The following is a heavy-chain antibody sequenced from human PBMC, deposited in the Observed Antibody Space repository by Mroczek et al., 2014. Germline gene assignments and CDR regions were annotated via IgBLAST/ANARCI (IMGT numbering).Heavy chain of an antibody. D-gene: IGHD6-13*01. Sequence: VQLVESGPGLVKPSETLSLTCTVSGGSISSYYWSWIRQPAGKGLEWIGRIYTSGSTNYNPSLKSRVTMSVDTSKNQFSLKLSSVTAADTAVYYCARDRRSLSRQQIPGDDAFDIVGPRDKWSPSLQ. J-gene: IGHJ3*02. CDR2: IYTSGST. CDR1: GGSISSYY. CDR3: ARDRRSLSRQQIPGDDAFDI. V-gene: IGHV4-4*07.